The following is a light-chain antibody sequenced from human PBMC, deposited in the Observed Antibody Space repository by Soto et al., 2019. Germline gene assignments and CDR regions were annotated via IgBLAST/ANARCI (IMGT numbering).Light chain of an antibody. CDR2: GAS. CDR1: QSVSSSS. Sequence: IVLTQSPGTLSLSPGERATLSCRASQSVSSSSLAWYQQKTGQAPRLLIYGASSRATGIPDRFSGSGSGTDFTLTISRLEPEDFAVYYCQQYGYSLYTVGQGTKLEIK. J-gene: IGKJ2*01. CDR3: QQYGYSLYT. V-gene: IGKV3-20*01.